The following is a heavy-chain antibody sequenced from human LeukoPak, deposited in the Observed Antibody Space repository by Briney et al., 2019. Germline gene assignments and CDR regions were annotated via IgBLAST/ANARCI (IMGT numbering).Heavy chain of an antibody. V-gene: IGHV4-4*02. CDR3: ARGIFYDSSGSNWFDP. J-gene: IGHJ5*02. CDR2: IYHSGST. CDR1: GGSISSSNW. D-gene: IGHD3-22*01. Sequence: SGTLSLTCAVSGGSISSSNWWSWVRQPPGKGLEWIGEIYHSGSTNYNPSLKSRVTISVDKSKNQFSLKLSSVTAADTAVYYRARGIFYDSSGSNWFDPWGQGTLVTVSS.